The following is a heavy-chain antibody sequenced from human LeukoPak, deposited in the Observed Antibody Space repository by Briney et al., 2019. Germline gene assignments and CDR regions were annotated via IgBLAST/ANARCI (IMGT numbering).Heavy chain of an antibody. CDR2: INWNGSST. V-gene: IGHV3-20*01. D-gene: IGHD3-22*01. Sequence: GGSLRLSCAASGFTFDDYGMSWVRQAPGKGLEWVSGINWNGSSTGYADSVKGRFTISRDNAKNSLYLQMNSLRAEDTALYHCARGGYYYDSSGYGPFDYWGQGTLVTVSS. J-gene: IGHJ4*02. CDR1: GFTFDDYG. CDR3: ARGGYYYDSSGYGPFDY.